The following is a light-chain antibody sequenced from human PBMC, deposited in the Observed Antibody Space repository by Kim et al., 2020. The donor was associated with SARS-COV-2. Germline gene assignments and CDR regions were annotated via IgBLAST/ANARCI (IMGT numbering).Light chain of an antibody. Sequence: DIQMTQSPSAMSASVGDRVTITCRASQSISSWLAWYQQKPGKAPKVLIYEASGLESGVPSRFSGSGSGTEFTLTISSLQPDDFATYYCQQCNIYPWTFGPGTKVDIK. V-gene: IGKV1-5*03. CDR2: EAS. J-gene: IGKJ1*01. CDR3: QQCNIYPWT. CDR1: QSISSW.